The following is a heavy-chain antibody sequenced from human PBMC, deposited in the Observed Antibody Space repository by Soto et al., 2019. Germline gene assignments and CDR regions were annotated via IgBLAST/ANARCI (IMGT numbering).Heavy chain of an antibody. J-gene: IGHJ6*02. CDR3: ARVGLLWFGESNQDYYYYGMDV. Sequence: AGGSLRLSCAASGFTFSSYSMNWVRQAPGKGLEWVSSISSSSSYIYYADSVKGRFTISRDNAKNSLYLQMNSLRAENTAVYYCARVGLLWFGESNQDYYYYGMDVWGQGTTVTVSS. CDR1: GFTFSSYS. CDR2: ISSSSSYI. V-gene: IGHV3-21*01. D-gene: IGHD3-10*01.